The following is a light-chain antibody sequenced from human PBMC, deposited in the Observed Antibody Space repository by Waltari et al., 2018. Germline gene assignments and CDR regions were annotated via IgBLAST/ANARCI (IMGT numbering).Light chain of an antibody. CDR1: SANSGEAYV. V-gene: IGLV1-40*01. CDR2: DNT. J-gene: IGLJ1*01. Sequence: QSVLPQPPSLSRVPEHRVPTSCPMSSANSGEAYVVQWYQQFPGTAPKLLIYDNTNRPSGVPARFSGSKSGTSASLAITGLQAEDEADYYCQSYDSSLRGFYVFGTGTAVTV. CDR3: QSYDSSLRGFYV.